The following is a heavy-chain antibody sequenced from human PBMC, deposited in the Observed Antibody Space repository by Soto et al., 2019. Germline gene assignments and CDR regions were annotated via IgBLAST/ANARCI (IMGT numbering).Heavy chain of an antibody. V-gene: IGHV3-33*01. CDR2: IWYDGSNK. D-gene: IGHD6-19*01. CDR3: ARSSGIAVAGYFDY. J-gene: IGHJ4*02. Sequence: GGSLRLSCXASGFTFSSYGMHWVRQAPGKGLEWVAVIWYDGSNKYYADSVKGRFTISRDNSKNTLYLQMNSLRAEDTAVYYCARSSGIAVAGYFDYWGQGTLVTVSS. CDR1: GFTFSSYG.